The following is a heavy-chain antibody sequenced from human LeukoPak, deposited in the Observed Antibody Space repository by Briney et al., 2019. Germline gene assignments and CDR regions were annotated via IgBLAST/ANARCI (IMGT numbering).Heavy chain of an antibody. V-gene: IGHV3-9*01. CDR2: ISWNSGSI. CDR1: GFTFDDYA. J-gene: IGHJ4*02. CDR3: ARDQQLWSDFDY. D-gene: IGHD5-18*01. Sequence: PGRSLRLSCAASGFTFDDYAMHWVRQAPGKGLEWVSGISWNSGSIGYADSVKGRFTISRDNAKNSLYLQMNSLRAEDTAVYYCARDQQLWSDFDYWGQGTLVTVSS.